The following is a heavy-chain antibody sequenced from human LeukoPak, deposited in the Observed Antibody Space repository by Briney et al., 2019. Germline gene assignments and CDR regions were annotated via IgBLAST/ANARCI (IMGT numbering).Heavy chain of an antibody. J-gene: IGHJ4*02. Sequence: SETLSLTGTVSGGSISSYYWSWIRQPPGKGLEWIGYIYYSGSTNYNPSLKSRVTISVDTSKNQFSLKLSSVTAADTAVYHCARGDWYYFDYWGQGTLVTVSS. D-gene: IGHD3/OR15-3a*01. CDR2: IYYSGST. V-gene: IGHV4-59*01. CDR1: GGSISSYY. CDR3: ARGDWYYFDY.